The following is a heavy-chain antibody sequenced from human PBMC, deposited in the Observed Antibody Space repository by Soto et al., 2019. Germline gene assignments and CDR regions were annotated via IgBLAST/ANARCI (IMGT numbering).Heavy chain of an antibody. CDR2: INSDGSST. Sequence: EVQLVESGGGLVQPGGSLRLSCAASGFTFSSYWMHWVRQAPGKGLVWVSRINSDGSSTSYADSVKGRFTISRDNAKNTLYLQMNSLRAEDTAVYYCASISLTREIWVGVVDIWGQGTMVTVSS. CDR1: GFTFSSYW. V-gene: IGHV3-74*01. D-gene: IGHD3-10*01. J-gene: IGHJ3*02. CDR3: ASISLTREIWVGVVDI.